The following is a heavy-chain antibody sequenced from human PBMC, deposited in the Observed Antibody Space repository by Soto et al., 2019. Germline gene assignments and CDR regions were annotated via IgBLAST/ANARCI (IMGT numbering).Heavy chain of an antibody. CDR1: GGSISSGDYY. V-gene: IGHV4-30-4*01. CDR3: AREGGIVGATTVDY. D-gene: IGHD1-26*01. Sequence: QVQLQESGPGLVKPSQTLSLTCTVSGGSISSGDYYWSWIRQPPGKGLEWIGYIYYSGSTYYNPSLKRRVTISLDTSKTQFSLKLSSVTAADTAVYYCAREGGIVGATTVDYWGQGTLVTVSS. CDR2: IYYSGST. J-gene: IGHJ4*02.